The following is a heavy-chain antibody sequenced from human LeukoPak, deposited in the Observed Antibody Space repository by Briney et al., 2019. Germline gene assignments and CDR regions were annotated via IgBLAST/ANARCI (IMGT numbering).Heavy chain of an antibody. CDR1: GFTFSSYS. D-gene: IGHD5-18*01. J-gene: IGHJ4*02. V-gene: IGHV3-21*01. CDR3: ARDPTDAYSYGRNDY. CDR2: ISSSSSYI. Sequence: GGSLRHSCAASGFTFSSYSMNWVREAPGKGLEWVSSISSSSSYIYYADSVKGRFTISRDNAKNSLYLQMNSLRAEDTAVYYCARDPTDAYSYGRNDYWGQGTLVNVSS.